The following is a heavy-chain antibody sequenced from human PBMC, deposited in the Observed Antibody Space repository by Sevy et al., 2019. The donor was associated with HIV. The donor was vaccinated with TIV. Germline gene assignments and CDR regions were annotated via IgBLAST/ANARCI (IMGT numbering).Heavy chain of an antibody. D-gene: IGHD2-2*02. Sequence: GGSLRLSCVASGFTFSSYTMHWVRQAPGKGLEWVAVISYDGSNKYYADSVKGRFTISRDNSKNTLYLQMNSLSSEDTAVYYCAGGPSRIVVVPAAIGGNNYWGQGTLVTVSS. J-gene: IGHJ4*02. CDR2: ISYDGSNK. CDR1: GFTFSSYT. CDR3: AGGPSRIVVVPAAIGGNNY. V-gene: IGHV3-30*04.